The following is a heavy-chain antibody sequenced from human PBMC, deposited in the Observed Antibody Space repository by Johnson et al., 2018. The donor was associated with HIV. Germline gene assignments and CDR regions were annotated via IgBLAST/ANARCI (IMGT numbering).Heavy chain of an antibody. CDR2: IKQDGSEK. J-gene: IGHJ3*02. V-gene: IGHV3-7*05. CDR3: ANSLLLDAFNI. D-gene: IGHD2-15*01. CDR1: GFSFTNAW. Sequence: VQLVESGGGLVKTGGSLRLSCAASGFSFTNAWMSWVRQAPGKGLEWVANIKQDGSEKYYVDSVKGRFTISRDNAKTTLYLQMNSLRDEDTAVYYCANSLLLDAFNIWGQGTMVTVSS.